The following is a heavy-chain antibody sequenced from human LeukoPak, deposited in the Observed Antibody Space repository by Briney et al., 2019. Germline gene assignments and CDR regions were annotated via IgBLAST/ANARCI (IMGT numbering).Heavy chain of an antibody. D-gene: IGHD1-7*01. CDR3: ASIGNYEGYYFDY. CDR2: ISSSSSYI. CDR1: GFTFSSYS. V-gene: IGHV3-21*01. Sequence: GGSLRLSCAASGFTFSSYSMNWVRQAPGKGLEWVSSISSSSSYIYYADSVKGRFTISRDNAKNSLYLQMDSLRAEDTAVYYCASIGNYEGYYFDYWGQGTLVTVSS. J-gene: IGHJ4*02.